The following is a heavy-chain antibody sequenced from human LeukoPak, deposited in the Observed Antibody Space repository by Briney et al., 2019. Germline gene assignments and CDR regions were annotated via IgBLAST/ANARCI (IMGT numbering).Heavy chain of an antibody. J-gene: IGHJ4*02. CDR2: IYYSGST. Sequence: SETLSLTCTVSGGSISSSSYYWGWIRQPPGKGLEWIGSIYYSGSTYYNPSLKSRVTISVDTSKNQFSLKLSSVTAADTAVYYCARLEGQPSGYSSSWYWGNFDYWGQGTLVTVSS. V-gene: IGHV4-39*01. CDR1: GGSISSSSYY. D-gene: IGHD6-13*01. CDR3: ARLEGQPSGYSSSWYWGNFDY.